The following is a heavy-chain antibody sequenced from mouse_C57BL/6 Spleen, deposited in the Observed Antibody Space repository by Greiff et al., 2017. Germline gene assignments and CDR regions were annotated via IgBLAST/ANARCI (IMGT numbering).Heavy chain of an antibody. J-gene: IGHJ4*01. D-gene: IGHD2-1*01. CDR1: GFSLTSYG. Sequence: VKLVESGPGLVQPSQSLSITCTVSGFSLTSYGVHWVRQSPGKGLEWLGVIWSGGSTDYNAAFISRLSISKDNSKSQVFFKMNSLQADDTAIYYCARMVTYAMDYWGQGTSVTVSS. CDR3: ARMVTYAMDY. V-gene: IGHV2-2*01. CDR2: IWSGGST.